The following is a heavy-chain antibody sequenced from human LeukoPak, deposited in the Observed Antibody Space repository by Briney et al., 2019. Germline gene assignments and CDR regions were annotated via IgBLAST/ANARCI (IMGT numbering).Heavy chain of an antibody. D-gene: IGHD1-1*01. V-gene: IGHV4-39*01. J-gene: IGHJ5*02. CDR3: ARRDTTGRIGRFDP. CDR1: GGSISGSSYY. Sequence: PSETLSLTCTVSGGSISGSSYYWGWIRQPPGKGLEWIASIHYSGSTYYNPSLKSRVTISVDTSKNQFSLKMSSVTATDTAAYYCARRDTTGRIGRFDPWGQGTLVTVS. CDR2: IHYSGST.